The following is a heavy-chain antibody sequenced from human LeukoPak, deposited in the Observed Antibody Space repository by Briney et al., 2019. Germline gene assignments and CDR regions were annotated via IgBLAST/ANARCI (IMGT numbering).Heavy chain of an antibody. Sequence: ASVKVSCKASADTLSNYAISWVRQAPGQGLEWMGIINPSGGSTSYAQKFQGRVTMTRDTSTSTVYMELSSLRSEDTAVYYCARDSSLYSYGAWGQGTLVTVSS. CDR3: ARDSSLYSYGA. CDR1: ADTLSNYA. CDR2: INPSGGST. V-gene: IGHV1-46*01. D-gene: IGHD5-18*01. J-gene: IGHJ5*02.